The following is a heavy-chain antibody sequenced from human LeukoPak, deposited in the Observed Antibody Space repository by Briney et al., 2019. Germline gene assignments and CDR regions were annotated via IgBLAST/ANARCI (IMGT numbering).Heavy chain of an antibody. J-gene: IGHJ4*02. Sequence: ASVKVSCKASGYTITGYYMHWVRQAPGQGLEWMGRINPNSGGTNYAQKFQGRVTMTRDTSISTAYMELSRLRSDDTAVYYCARERWRSSSIVADYWGQGTLVTVSS. D-gene: IGHD6-6*01. CDR1: GYTITGYY. CDR2: INPNSGGT. CDR3: ARERWRSSSIVADY. V-gene: IGHV1-2*06.